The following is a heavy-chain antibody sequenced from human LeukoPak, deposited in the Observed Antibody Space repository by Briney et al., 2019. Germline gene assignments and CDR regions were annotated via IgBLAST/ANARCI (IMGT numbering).Heavy chain of an antibody. CDR2: IYHSGST. CDR3: ASSLAGQLADY. CDR1: GYSISSGCY. Sequence: PETLSLTCAVSGYSISSGCYWGWIRQPPGKGLEWIGSIYHSGSTYYNPSLKSRVTISVDTSKNQFSLKLSSVTAADTAVYYCASSLAGQLADYWGQGTLVTVSS. V-gene: IGHV4-38-2*01. J-gene: IGHJ4*02. D-gene: IGHD6-6*01.